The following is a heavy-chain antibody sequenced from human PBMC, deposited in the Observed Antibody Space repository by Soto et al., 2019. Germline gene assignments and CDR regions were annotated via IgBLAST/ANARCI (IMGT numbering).Heavy chain of an antibody. V-gene: IGHV3-30-3*01. D-gene: IGHD2-2*01. CDR2: ISYDGSNK. CDR3: ARAGHCISTSCSQYYYSGMDI. CDR1: GFTFSSYA. J-gene: IGHJ6*02. Sequence: PGGSMGLSCAASGFTFSSYAMRWVCQAPGKGLEWVAVISYDGSNKYYADYVKGRFTIFRDNSKNTLYLQMNSLRAEDTAVYYCARAGHCISTSCSQYYYSGMDIWGQGTTVTVSS.